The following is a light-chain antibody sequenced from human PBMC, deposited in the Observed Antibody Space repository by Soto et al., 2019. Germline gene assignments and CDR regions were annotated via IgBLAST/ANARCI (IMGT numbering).Light chain of an antibody. CDR3: AAWDDSLNGHV. V-gene: IGLV1-36*01. CDR1: SSDIGSYDL. CDR2: YDD. J-gene: IGLJ1*01. Sequence: QSVLTQPASVSGPLGQSIVISCTGSSSDIGSYDLVSWYQQYPGKAPKLLIYYDDLLPSGVSDRFSGSKSGTSASLAISGLQSEDEADYYCAAWDDSLNGHVFGTGTKVTVL.